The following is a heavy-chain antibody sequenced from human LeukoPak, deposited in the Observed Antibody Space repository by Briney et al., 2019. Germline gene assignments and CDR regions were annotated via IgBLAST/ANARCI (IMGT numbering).Heavy chain of an antibody. V-gene: IGHV4-59*01. CDR1: GGSISSYY. CDR2: IYYSGST. D-gene: IGHD3-16*01. Sequence: SGTLPLTCTVSGGSISSYYWSWIWQPPGKGLEWIGYIYYSGSTNYNPSLKSRVTISVDTSKNQFSLKLSSVTAADTAVYYCALGDYGGNDYFDYWGQGTLVTVSS. CDR3: ALGDYGGNDYFDY. J-gene: IGHJ4*02.